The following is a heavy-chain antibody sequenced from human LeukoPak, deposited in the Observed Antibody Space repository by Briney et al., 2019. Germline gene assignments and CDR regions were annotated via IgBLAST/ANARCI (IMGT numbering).Heavy chain of an antibody. V-gene: IGHV4-59*13. CDR3: AGQLGWFDP. D-gene: IGHD1-1*01. Sequence: SETLSLICTVAAGSISSYYWSWSLQHPGEGLEWIGYIYYSGSTNYNPSLKSRVTISVDTSKHQFPLKLSSVTAADTAVYYCAGQLGWFDPWGQGTLVTVSS. J-gene: IGHJ5*02. CDR1: AGSISSYY. CDR2: IYYSGST.